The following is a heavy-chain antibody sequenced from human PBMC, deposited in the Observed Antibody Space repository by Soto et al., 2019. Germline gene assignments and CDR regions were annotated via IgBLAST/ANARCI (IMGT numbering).Heavy chain of an antibody. Sequence: LRLSCAASGFTFSSYEMNWVRQAPGKGLEWVSYISSSGSTIYYADSVKGRFTISRDNAKNSLYLQMNSLRAEDTAVYYCARDFLLGGDFNNYYGMDVWGQGTTVTVSS. J-gene: IGHJ6*02. D-gene: IGHD3-16*01. V-gene: IGHV3-48*03. CDR2: ISSSGSTI. CDR1: GFTFSSYE. CDR3: ARDFLLGGDFNNYYGMDV.